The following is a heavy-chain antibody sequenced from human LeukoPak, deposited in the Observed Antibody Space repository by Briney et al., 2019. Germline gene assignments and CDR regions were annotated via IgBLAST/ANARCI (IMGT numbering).Heavy chain of an antibody. Sequence: PGGSLRLSCAASGFTFSSYAMNWVRQAPGKGLEWVSAISGGGGSTYYADSVKGRFTISRDNSKTTLYLQMNSLRAEDTAVYYCAKGRSGFGELLEGYVGYWGQGTLVTVSS. V-gene: IGHV3-23*01. J-gene: IGHJ4*02. CDR2: ISGGGGST. CDR3: AKGRSGFGELLEGYVGY. D-gene: IGHD3-10*01. CDR1: GFTFSSYA.